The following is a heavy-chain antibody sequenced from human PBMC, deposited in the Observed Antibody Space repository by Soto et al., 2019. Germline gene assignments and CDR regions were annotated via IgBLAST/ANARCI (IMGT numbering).Heavy chain of an antibody. D-gene: IGHD3-3*01. CDR2: ISHSGNT. V-gene: IGHV4-61*03. CDR1: GGSVSSDNYY. CDR3: ARDTRITLFGVVTNWFDP. J-gene: IGHJ5*02. Sequence: QVQLQGSGPGLVKPSETLSLTCSVSGGSVSSDNYYWSWIRQPPGKGLECIGYISHSGNTNYNPSPECRVTISIATSKNHRTRMMTSVTAADSAVYYCARDTRITLFGVVTNWFDPWGQGTLVTVSS.